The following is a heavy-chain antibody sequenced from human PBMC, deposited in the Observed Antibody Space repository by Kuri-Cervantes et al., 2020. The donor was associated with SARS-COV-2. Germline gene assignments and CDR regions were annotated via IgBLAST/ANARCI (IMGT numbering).Heavy chain of an antibody. V-gene: IGHV2-5*02. Sequence: SGPTLVKPTQTLTLTCPFSGFSLSTSGVCVDWIRQPPGKALEWLALIYWDGDKRYSPSLKSRLTITKDTSKNQVVLTMTNMDPVDTATYYCAHRLCSSPLRYYFDYWGQGTLVTVSS. CDR3: AHRLCSSPLRYYFDY. CDR1: GFSLSTSGVC. CDR2: IYWDGDK. J-gene: IGHJ4*02. D-gene: IGHD6-13*01.